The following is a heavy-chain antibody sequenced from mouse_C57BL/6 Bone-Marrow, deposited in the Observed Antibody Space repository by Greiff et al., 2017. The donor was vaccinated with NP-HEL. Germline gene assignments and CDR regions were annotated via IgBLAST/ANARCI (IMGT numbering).Heavy chain of an antibody. V-gene: IGHV1-69*01. Sequence: QVQLQQPGAELVMPGASVKLSCKASGYTFTSYWMHWVKQRPGQGLEWIGEIDPSDSYTNYNQKFKGKSTLTVDKSSSTAYMQLSSLTSEDSAVYYCARANWDSPWYFDVWGTGTTVTVSS. J-gene: IGHJ1*03. CDR1: GYTFTSYW. CDR2: IDPSDSYT. D-gene: IGHD4-1*01. CDR3: ARANWDSPWYFDV.